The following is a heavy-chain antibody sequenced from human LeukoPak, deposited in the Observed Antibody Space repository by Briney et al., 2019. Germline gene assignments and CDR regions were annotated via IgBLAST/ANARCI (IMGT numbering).Heavy chain of an antibody. D-gene: IGHD3-9*01. J-gene: IGHJ4*02. CDR2: INQDGSEK. Sequence: GGSLRLSCAAPGFTFTRYWMSWVRQAPGKGLEWVANINQDGSEKYYVDSVKGRFTISRDNAKNSLYLQMNSLRAEDTAVYYCARDNSYDILSNFDYWGQGTLVTVSS. CDR1: GFTFTRYW. CDR3: ARDNSYDILSNFDY. V-gene: IGHV3-7*01.